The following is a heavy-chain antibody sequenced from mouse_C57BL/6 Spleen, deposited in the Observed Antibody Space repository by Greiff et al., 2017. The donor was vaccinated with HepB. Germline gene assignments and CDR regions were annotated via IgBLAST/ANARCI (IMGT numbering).Heavy chain of an antibody. Sequence: DVMLVESGGGLVKPGGSLKLSCAASGFTFSSYTMSWVRQTPEKRLEWVATISGGGGNAYYPDSVKGRFTISRDNAKNTLYLQMSSLRSEDTALYYSARRGLPYYSNYYFDYWGQGTTLTVSS. J-gene: IGHJ2*01. CDR3: ARRGLPYYSNYYFDY. D-gene: IGHD2-5*01. CDR1: GFTFSSYT. V-gene: IGHV5-9*01. CDR2: ISGGGGNA.